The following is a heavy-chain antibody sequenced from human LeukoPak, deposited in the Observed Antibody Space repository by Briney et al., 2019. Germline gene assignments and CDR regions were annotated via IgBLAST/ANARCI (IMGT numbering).Heavy chain of an antibody. D-gene: IGHD4-17*01. Sequence: GGSLRLSCAASGFTFDDYGMSWVRQAPGKGLEWVSVIYSGGGTYYADSVKGRFTIPRDNSKNTLYPQMNSLRAEDTAVYYCARAGDYEIYWGQGTLVTVSS. J-gene: IGHJ4*02. CDR3: ARAGDYEIY. CDR1: GFTFDDYG. CDR2: IYSGGGT. V-gene: IGHV3-66*02.